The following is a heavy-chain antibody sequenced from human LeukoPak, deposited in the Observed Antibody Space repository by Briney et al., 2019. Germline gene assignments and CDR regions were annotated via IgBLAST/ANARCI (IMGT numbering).Heavy chain of an antibody. J-gene: IGHJ4*02. Sequence: ASVKVSCKASGYTFTAYYMHWVRQAPGQGLEWMGWITPNSGGTKYAQRFQGRVTMTRDTSISTAYMELSGLRSDDTAVYYCARAGYGDYLGYWGQGTLVTVSS. D-gene: IGHD4-17*01. CDR3: ARAGYGDYLGY. CDR1: GYTFTAYY. CDR2: ITPNSGGT. V-gene: IGHV1-2*02.